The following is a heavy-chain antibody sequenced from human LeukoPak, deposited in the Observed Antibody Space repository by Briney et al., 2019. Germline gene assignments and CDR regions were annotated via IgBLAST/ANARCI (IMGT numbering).Heavy chain of an antibody. J-gene: IGHJ6*03. CDR1: GGTFSSYA. Sequence: SCKASGGTFSSYAISWVRQAPGKGLEWVSFIYSDNTHYSDSVKGRFTISRDNSKNTLYLQMNSLRAEDTAVYYCARVSSGYYYYYMDVWGKGTTVTVSS. D-gene: IGHD2-15*01. V-gene: IGHV3-53*01. CDR2: IYSDNT. CDR3: ARVSSGYYYYYMDV.